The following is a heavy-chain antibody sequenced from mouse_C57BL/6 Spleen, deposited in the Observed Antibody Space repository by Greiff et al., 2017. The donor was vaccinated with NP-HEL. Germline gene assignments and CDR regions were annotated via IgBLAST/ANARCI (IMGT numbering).Heavy chain of an antibody. Sequence: EVQLVESGGGLLQPGGSLSLSCPASGVTFSAYYMSWVRQPPEKALEWWGSIRNIANGYTTVYSASLKGRFTISRDNSQSILYLQMNALRAEDSATYYCARYYYGTFYAMDYRGQGTSVTVFS. J-gene: IGHJ4*01. CDR2: IRNIANGYTT. D-gene: IGHD1-1*01. CDR1: GVTFSAYY. CDR3: ARYYYGTFYAMDY. V-gene: IGHV7-3*01.